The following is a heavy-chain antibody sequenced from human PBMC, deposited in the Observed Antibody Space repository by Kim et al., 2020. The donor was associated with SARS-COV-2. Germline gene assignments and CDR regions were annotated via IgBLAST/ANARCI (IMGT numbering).Heavy chain of an antibody. CDR1: GFTFSSYG. CDR2: ISSRGRAS. J-gene: IGHJ1*01. V-gene: IGHV3-23*01. D-gene: IGHD1-26*01. CDR3: SKLLYIPSLSYSSAQYF. Sequence: GGSLRLSCAASGFTFSSYGMRWVRQAPGKGLEWVTGISSRGRASNYAASVRGRFTVSRDNSKTTLSLQMNSLRAEDTAVYYCSKLLYIPSLSYSSAQYF.